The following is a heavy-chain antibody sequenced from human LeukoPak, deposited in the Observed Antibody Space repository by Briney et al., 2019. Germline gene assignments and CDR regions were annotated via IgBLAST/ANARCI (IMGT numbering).Heavy chain of an antibody. J-gene: IGHJ4*02. V-gene: IGHV3-53*01. CDR2: IYSGGST. D-gene: IGHD3-10*01. Sequence: GGSLRLSCAASGFTVSSNYMSWVRQAPGKGLERVSVIYSGGSTYYADSVKGRFTISRDNSKNTLYLQMNSLRAEDTAVYYCAREVWSAMVRGVIRLWGQGTLVTVSS. CDR3: AREVWSAMVRGVIRL. CDR1: GFTVSSNY.